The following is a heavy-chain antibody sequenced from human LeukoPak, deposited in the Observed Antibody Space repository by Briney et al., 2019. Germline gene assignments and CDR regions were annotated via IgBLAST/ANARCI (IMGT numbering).Heavy chain of an antibody. V-gene: IGHV3-66*02. J-gene: IGHJ4*02. CDR2: IYSGGST. CDR1: GFTVSSNY. CDR3: ARVRNDILTGYDFDY. Sequence: PGGSLGLSCAASGFTVSSNYMSWVRQAPGKGLEWVSVIYSGGSTYYADSVKGRFTISRDNSKNTLYLQMNSLRAEDTAVYYCARVRNDILTGYDFDYWGQGTLVTVSS. D-gene: IGHD3-9*01.